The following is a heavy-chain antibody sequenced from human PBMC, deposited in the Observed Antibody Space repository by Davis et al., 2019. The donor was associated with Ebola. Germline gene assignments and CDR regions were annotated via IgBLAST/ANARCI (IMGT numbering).Heavy chain of an antibody. V-gene: IGHV4-39*02. CDR2: VFYSGTP. J-gene: IGHJ5*02. Sequence: SETLSLTCTVSGASISDSNYFWAWIRQPPGKGLEWIGSVFYSGTPYYNPLLKNRITMSVDTSKNQFSVRLSSLTAADTGFYYCAREETRGSIAGWFDPWGQGTLVTVSS. D-gene: IGHD2-21*01. CDR1: GASISDSNYF. CDR3: AREETRGSIAGWFDP.